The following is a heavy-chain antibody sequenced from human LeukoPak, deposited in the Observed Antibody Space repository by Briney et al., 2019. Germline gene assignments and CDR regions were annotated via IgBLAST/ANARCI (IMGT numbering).Heavy chain of an antibody. Sequence: ASVKVSCKASGCTLTGYYMHWVRQAPGQGLESMAWIKPNGGGTNYAQKFQGRVTMTRDTSISTAYMELSRLRSDDTAVFFFQAEDGIRDFDWLLEGVPDYWGQGTLVTVSS. J-gene: IGHJ4*02. CDR2: IKPNGGGT. CDR3: QAEDGIRDFDWLLEGVPDY. CDR1: GCTLTGYY. V-gene: IGHV1-2*02. D-gene: IGHD3-9*01.